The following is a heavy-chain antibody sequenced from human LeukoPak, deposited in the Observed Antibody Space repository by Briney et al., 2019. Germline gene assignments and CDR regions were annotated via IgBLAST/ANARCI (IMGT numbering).Heavy chain of an antibody. CDR1: AFSFSSYA. Sequence: GGPLRLSCAASAFSFSSYAMHWVRQAPGKGLEWVAVISYDGSNKYYADSVKGRFTISRDNSKNTLYLQMNGLRAEDTAVYYCAKDRRSSWYNHLFDYWGQGTLVTVSS. V-gene: IGHV3-30-3*01. CDR2: ISYDGSNK. CDR3: AKDRRSSWYNHLFDY. D-gene: IGHD6-13*01. J-gene: IGHJ4*02.